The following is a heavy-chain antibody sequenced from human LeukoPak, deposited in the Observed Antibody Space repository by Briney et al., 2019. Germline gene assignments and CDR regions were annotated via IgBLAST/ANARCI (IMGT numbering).Heavy chain of an antibody. CDR1: GFSFSSYS. J-gene: IGHJ3*02. Sequence: GGSLRLSCAASGFSFSSYSMNWVRQAPGKGLEWVSSITSSSNYIYYADSVKGRFTISRDNAKNSLYLQMNSLRAEDTAVYYCARAKMFYYEGGTYYHAFDIWGQGTMVTVSS. CDR3: ARAKMFYYEGGTYYHAFDI. V-gene: IGHV3-21*01. CDR2: ITSSSNYI. D-gene: IGHD3-22*01.